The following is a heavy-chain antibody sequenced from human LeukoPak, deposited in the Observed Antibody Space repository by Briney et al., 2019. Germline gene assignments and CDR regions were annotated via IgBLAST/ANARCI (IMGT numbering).Heavy chain of an antibody. CDR1: GFAFNTYS. CDR2: IGTAGDT. D-gene: IGHD5-18*01. Sequence: GGSLRLSCAASGFAFNTYSMNWVRQATGKGLEWVSAIGTAGDTYYPGSVKGRFTISRENAKNSLYLQMNSLRAGDTAVYYCARSGYSYGSREYYFDYWGQGTLVTVSS. J-gene: IGHJ4*02. CDR3: ARSGYSYGSREYYFDY. V-gene: IGHV3-13*01.